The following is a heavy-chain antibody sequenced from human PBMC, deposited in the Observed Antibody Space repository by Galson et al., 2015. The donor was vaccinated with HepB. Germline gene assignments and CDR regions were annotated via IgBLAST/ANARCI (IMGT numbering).Heavy chain of an antibody. Sequence: SLRLSCAASGFTFRSFAMNWVRQAPGKGLQWVSAISNTGDSTFFADSVKGRFTISRDNSKKTLYLQMNSLRVEDTAVYYCAKGNQEWLALQYCFDSWGQGTLVTVSS. D-gene: IGHD6-19*01. CDR3: AKGNQEWLALQYCFDS. CDR1: GFTFRSFA. V-gene: IGHV3-23*01. CDR2: ISNTGDST. J-gene: IGHJ4*02.